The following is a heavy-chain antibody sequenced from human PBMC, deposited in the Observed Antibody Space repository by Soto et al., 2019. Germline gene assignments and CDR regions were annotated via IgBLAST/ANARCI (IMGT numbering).Heavy chain of an antibody. J-gene: IGHJ6*02. CDR3: AKVSAYYYYGMDF. CDR1: GFTFSSYA. V-gene: IGHV3-23*01. Sequence: EVQLLESGGGLVQPGWSLRLSCAASGFTFSSYAMSWVRQAPGKGLEWVSAISGSGGSAYYAASVKGRFTITRDNSKNTLYLHMNSLRAEDTAVNDFAKVSAYYYYGMDFWGQGTTVTVSS. CDR2: ISGSGGSA.